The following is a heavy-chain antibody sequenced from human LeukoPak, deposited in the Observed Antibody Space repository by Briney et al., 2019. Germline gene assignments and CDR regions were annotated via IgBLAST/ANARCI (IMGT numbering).Heavy chain of an antibody. Sequence: SETLSLTCAVSGYSISSGYYWGWIRQPPGKGLEWIGSIYHSGSTYYNPSLKSRVTISVDTSKNQFSLKLSSVTAADTAVYYCAKHAPKEGWCRSTSCYTQAFDIWGQGTMVTVSS. V-gene: IGHV4-38-2*01. D-gene: IGHD2-2*02. J-gene: IGHJ3*02. CDR1: GYSISSGYY. CDR3: AKHAPKEGWCRSTSCYTQAFDI. CDR2: IYHSGST.